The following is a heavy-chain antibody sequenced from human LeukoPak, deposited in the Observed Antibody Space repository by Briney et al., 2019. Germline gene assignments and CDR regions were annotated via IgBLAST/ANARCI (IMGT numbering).Heavy chain of an antibody. CDR1: GYSISSGYY. D-gene: IGHD4-17*01. V-gene: IGHV4-38-2*02. CDR2: IYHSGRT. Sequence: SETLSLTCTVSGYSISSGYYWGWIRQPPGKGLEWIGSIYHSGRTYYNPSLKSRVIISGDTSKNQFSLKLSSVTAADTAVYYCASTITVTTDYWGQGTLVTVSS. J-gene: IGHJ4*02. CDR3: ASTITVTTDY.